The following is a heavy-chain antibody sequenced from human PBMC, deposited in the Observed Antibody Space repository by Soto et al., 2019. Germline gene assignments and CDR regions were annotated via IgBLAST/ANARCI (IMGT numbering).Heavy chain of an antibody. J-gene: IGHJ6*02. Sequence: GESLKISCKGSGYSFTSYWISWVRQMPGKGLEWMGRIDPSDSYTNYSPSFQGHVTISADKSISTAYLQWSSLKASDTAMYYCARLKAGTFLYYYYGMDVWGQGTTVTVSS. D-gene: IGHD1-7*01. CDR1: GYSFTSYW. CDR3: ARLKAGTFLYYYYGMDV. CDR2: IDPSDSYT. V-gene: IGHV5-10-1*01.